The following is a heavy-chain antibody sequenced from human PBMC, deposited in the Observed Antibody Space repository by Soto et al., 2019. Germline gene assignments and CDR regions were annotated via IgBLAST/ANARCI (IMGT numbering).Heavy chain of an antibody. CDR3: ARIAEAGTNFDY. CDR1: GGSISSYY. V-gene: IGHV4-59*01. CDR2: IYFRGTT. D-gene: IGHD6-13*01. Sequence: SETLSLTCTVSGGSISSYYWSWIRQPPGKGLEWIGYIYFRGTTNYNPSLKSRVTMSADTSKNQFSLKLNSVTAADTAVYYCARIAEAGTNFDYWGQGTLVTVSS. J-gene: IGHJ4*02.